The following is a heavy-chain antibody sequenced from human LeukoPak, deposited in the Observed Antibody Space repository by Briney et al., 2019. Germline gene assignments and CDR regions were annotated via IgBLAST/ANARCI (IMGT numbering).Heavy chain of an antibody. D-gene: IGHD3-10*01. CDR3: AKRGVVIRGILVIGYHQEAYHYDF. CDR1: GFTFSHYA. J-gene: IGHJ4*02. Sequence: GESLRLSCAASGFTFSHYAMYWVRQAPGKGLEWVSSIDASGGATYYADSVKGRFTISRDTSLNTLYLQMNNLRAEDTAVYFCAKRGVVIRGILVIGYHQEAYHYDFWGQGVLVTVSS. CDR2: IDASGGAT. V-gene: IGHV3-23*01.